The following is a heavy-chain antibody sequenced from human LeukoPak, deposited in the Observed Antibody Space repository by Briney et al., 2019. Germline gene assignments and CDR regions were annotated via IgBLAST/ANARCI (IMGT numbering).Heavy chain of an antibody. CDR3: AKDRDDYVGGSYLGAFDI. CDR1: GFTFSSYA. CDR2: IVGVGGST. J-gene: IGHJ3*02. V-gene: IGHV3-23*01. D-gene: IGHD3-16*01. Sequence: GGTLRLSCAAAGFTFSSYAMSWVRQAPGKGLEWVSLIVGVGGSTYYADSGKGRFTISRDNSKNTLYLQMNSLRAEDTAVFYCAKDRDDYVGGSYLGAFDIRGQGTMVTVSS.